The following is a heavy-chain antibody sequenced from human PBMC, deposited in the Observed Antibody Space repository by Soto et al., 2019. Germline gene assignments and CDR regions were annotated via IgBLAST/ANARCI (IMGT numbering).Heavy chain of an antibody. J-gene: IGHJ4*02. CDR1: GFTFSSYA. CDR3: AKSPLDFWSGPYYFDY. CDR2: ISGSGGST. Sequence: GGSLRLSCAASGFTFSSYAMSWVRQAPGKGLEWVSAISGSGGSTYYADSVKGRFTISRDNSKNTLYLQMNSLRAEDTAVYYCAKSPLDFWSGPYYFDYWGQGTLVTVSS. V-gene: IGHV3-23*01. D-gene: IGHD3-3*01.